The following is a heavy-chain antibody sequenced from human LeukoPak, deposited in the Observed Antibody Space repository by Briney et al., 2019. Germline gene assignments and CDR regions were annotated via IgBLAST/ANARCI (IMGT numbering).Heavy chain of an antibody. V-gene: IGHV3-64*01. CDR2: ISSNGGST. Sequence: PGGSLRLSCAASGFTFSSYAMPWVRQAPGKGLEYVSAISSNGGSTYYANSVKGRFTISRDNSKNTLYLQMGSLRAEDMAVYYCARESPDGRGRYDSSGYSDYWGQGTLVTVSS. J-gene: IGHJ4*02. D-gene: IGHD3-22*01. CDR1: GFTFSSYA. CDR3: ARESPDGRGRYDSSGYSDY.